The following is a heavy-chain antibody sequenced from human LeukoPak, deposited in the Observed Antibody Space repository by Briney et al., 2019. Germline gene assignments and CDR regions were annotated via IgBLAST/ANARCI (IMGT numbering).Heavy chain of an antibody. CDR1: GFTFSSYA. CDR2: ISGSGGST. V-gene: IGHV3-23*01. Sequence: GGSLRLSCAASGFTFSSYAMSWVRQAPGKGLEWVSAISGSGGSTYYADSVKGRFTISRDNSKNTLYLQMNSLRAEDTAVYYCAKDNLWRQPLLYYPRGYFDYWGQGTLVTVSS. CDR3: AKDNLWRQPLLYYPRGYFDY. J-gene: IGHJ4*02. D-gene: IGHD2-2*02.